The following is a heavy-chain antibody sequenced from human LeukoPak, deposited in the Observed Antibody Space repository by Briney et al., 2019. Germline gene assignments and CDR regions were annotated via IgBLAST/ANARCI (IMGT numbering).Heavy chain of an antibody. CDR3: ARLTYSNNWYFRRGLDNWFDP. Sequence: PGGSLRLSCAASGFTFSSYSMNWVSQAPGKGLEWVSSISSSSSYIYYADSVKGRFTISRDNAKNSLYLQMNGLRAEDTAVYYCARLTYSNNWYFRRGLDNWFDPWGQGTLDTVSS. CDR1: GFTFSSYS. D-gene: IGHD6-13*01. J-gene: IGHJ5*02. CDR2: ISSSSSYI. V-gene: IGHV3-21*01.